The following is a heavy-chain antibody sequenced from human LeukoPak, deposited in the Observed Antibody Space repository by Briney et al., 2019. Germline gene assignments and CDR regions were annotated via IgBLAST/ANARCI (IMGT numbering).Heavy chain of an antibody. D-gene: IGHD3-9*01. CDR1: GYTFTSYY. V-gene: IGHV1-46*01. Sequence: ASVKVSCKASGYTFTSYYMHWVRQAPGQGLEWMGIINPSGGSTSYAQKFQGRVTMTRDTSTSTVYMELSSLRSEDTAVYYCARDPPTSPNYDILTGPDYWGQGTLVTVSS. CDR2: INPSGGST. CDR3: ARDPPTSPNYDILTGPDY. J-gene: IGHJ4*02.